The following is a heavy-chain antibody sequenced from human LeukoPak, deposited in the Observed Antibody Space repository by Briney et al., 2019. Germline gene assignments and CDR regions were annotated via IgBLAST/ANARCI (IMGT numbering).Heavy chain of an antibody. CDR2: IYYSGST. CDR3: ARQRGGVDAPSFDY. D-gene: IGHD3-16*01. CDR1: GSSISSSIYY. J-gene: IGHJ4*02. Sequence: SETLSLTCTVSGSSISSSIYYWAWIRQPPGKGLEWIGSIYYSGSTYCNPSLKSRVTTSVDTAKNQFSLKLSSVTAADTAVYYCARQRGGVDAPSFDYWGQGTLVTVSS. V-gene: IGHV4-39*01.